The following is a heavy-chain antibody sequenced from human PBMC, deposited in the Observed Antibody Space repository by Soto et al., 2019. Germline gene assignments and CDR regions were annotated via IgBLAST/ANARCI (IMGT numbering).Heavy chain of an antibody. CDR1: GGSISTSAYY. V-gene: IGHV4-39*01. J-gene: IGHJ4*02. CDR2: IYYSGTS. CDR3: ASRVEGLYSGNDRYYFDY. D-gene: IGHD5-12*01. Sequence: PLETLSLTCTVSGGSISTSAYYWGWIRQPPGKGLEWIGTIYYSGTSYHNPSLKSRVTISVDTSKNQFSLTLTSVTAADTAVYYCASRVEGLYSGNDRYYFDYWGQGTLVTVSS.